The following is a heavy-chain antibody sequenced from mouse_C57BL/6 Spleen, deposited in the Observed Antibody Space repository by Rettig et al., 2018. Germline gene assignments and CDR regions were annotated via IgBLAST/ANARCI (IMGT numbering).Heavy chain of an antibody. D-gene: IGHD3-2*02. CDR3: ARDSSGYVWFA. J-gene: IGHJ3*01. CDR1: GYTFTGYW. CDR2: ILPGSGST. V-gene: IGHV1-9*01. Sequence: QVQLQQSGAELMKPGASVKLSCKATGYTFTGYWIEWVKQRPGHGLEWIGEILPGSGSTNYHEKFKGKATFTADTSSNTAYMQLSSLTTEDSAIYYCARDSSGYVWFA.